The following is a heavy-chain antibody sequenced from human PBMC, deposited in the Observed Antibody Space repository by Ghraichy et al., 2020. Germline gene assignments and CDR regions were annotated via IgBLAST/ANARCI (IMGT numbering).Heavy chain of an antibody. Sequence: GGSLRLSCAASGFTFSGAHIHWVRQASGKGLEWVGRIRSNGNTYATAYAASVKGRFAISRDDSKSTAYLQMNSLRIEDTAVYYCTRHGAPYCSGGTCYPYYGMDVWGQGTTVTVYS. D-gene: IGHD2-15*01. V-gene: IGHV3-73*01. CDR1: GFTFSGAH. CDR2: IRSNGNTYAT. J-gene: IGHJ6*02. CDR3: TRHGAPYCSGGTCYPYYGMDV.